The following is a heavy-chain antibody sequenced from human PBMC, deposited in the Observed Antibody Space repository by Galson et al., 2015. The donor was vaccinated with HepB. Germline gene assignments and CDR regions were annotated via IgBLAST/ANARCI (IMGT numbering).Heavy chain of an antibody. V-gene: IGHV6-1*01. CDR2: TYRGSN. J-gene: IGHJ3*02. CDR1: GDSVSNNHVA. D-gene: IGHD2-15*01. CDR3: ARGAYSSFDI. Sequence: CAISGDSVSNNHVAWNWIRQSPPRGLEWLGRTYRGSNQYAASMRGRIAINSDTSTNQFSLQLSSATPEDTGLYYCARGAYSSFDIWGQGTMVTVSS.